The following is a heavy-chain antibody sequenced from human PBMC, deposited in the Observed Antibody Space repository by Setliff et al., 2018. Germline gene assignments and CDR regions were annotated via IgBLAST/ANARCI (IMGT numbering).Heavy chain of an antibody. CDR2: IYYTTNG. Sequence: PSETLSLTCTVSGDSISSGDDFWSWIRQPPGKGLEWIGSIYYTTNGHYNPSLKSRVTMSVGTSKNHFSLELTSVTAADTAAYYCARAPVGDRNGLFDSWGQGTLVTVSS. CDR1: GDSISSGDDF. CDR3: ARAPVGDRNGLFDS. J-gene: IGHJ4*02. V-gene: IGHV4-30-4*08. D-gene: IGHD6-19*01.